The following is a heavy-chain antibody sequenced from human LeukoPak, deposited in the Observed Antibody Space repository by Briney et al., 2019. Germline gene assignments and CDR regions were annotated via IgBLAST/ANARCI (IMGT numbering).Heavy chain of an antibody. CDR2: IYDSGNT. Sequence: PSEILSLTCTVSGGSISSSSYYWGWIRQSPGRGLEWIGSIYDSGNTYYNPSLKSRVTISVDTSKNQFSLKLRSVTAADTAVYYCARPRILTYYYDRGGRAFDIWGQGTMVTVSS. CDR1: GGSISSSSYY. D-gene: IGHD3-10*02. J-gene: IGHJ3*02. V-gene: IGHV4-39*01. CDR3: ARPRILTYYYDRGGRAFDI.